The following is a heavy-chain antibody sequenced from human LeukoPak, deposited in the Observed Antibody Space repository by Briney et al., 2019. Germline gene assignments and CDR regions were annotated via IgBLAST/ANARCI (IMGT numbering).Heavy chain of an antibody. V-gene: IGHV5-51*01. D-gene: IGHD3-10*01. Sequence: GESLKISCKGSGYSFTNYWIGWVRQMPGKGLEWMGMIYPDDSDTRYSPSFEGQVTISADKSISTAYLPGTSLKASGTAMYFWARRRGFDELGSHWFDPGGQGTLVTVFS. CDR3: ARRRGFDELGSHWFDP. J-gene: IGHJ5*02. CDR1: GYSFTNYW. CDR2: IYPDDSDT.